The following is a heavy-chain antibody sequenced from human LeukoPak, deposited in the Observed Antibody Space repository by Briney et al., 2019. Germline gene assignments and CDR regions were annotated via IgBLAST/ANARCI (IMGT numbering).Heavy chain of an antibody. D-gene: IGHD6-6*01. CDR2: ISAYNGNT. J-gene: IGHJ6*03. CDR3: AATGIAAPNNYYYYMDV. Sequence: GASVKVSCKASGHTFTSYGIIWVRQAPGQGLEWVGWISAYNGNTNYAQRFQGRVTMTTDTSTSTAYMELRSLRSDDTAVYYCAATGIAAPNNYYYYMDVRGKGTTVTVSS. V-gene: IGHV1-18*01. CDR1: GHTFTSYG.